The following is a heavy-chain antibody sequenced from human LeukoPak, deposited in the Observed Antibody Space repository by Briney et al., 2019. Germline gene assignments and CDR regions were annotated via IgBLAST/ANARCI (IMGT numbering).Heavy chain of an antibody. V-gene: IGHV3-23*01. Sequence: PGASLRLSCAASGFTFNNYGMSWVRQAPGKGLEWVSTINDNGLNTHYADSVKGRFTISRDDSKNTLHLQMNSLRVDDTALYYCTKGDGGWYPIDYWGQGTLVTVSS. CDR1: GFTFNNYG. J-gene: IGHJ4*02. CDR3: TKGDGGWYPIDY. D-gene: IGHD6-19*01. CDR2: INDNGLNT.